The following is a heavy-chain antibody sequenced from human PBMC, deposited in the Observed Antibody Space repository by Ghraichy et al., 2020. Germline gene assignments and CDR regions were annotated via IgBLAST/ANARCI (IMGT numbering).Heavy chain of an antibody. V-gene: IGHV1-18*01. J-gene: IGHJ6*02. CDR1: GYSFRDFD. CDR2: ISTHNGDT. Sequence: ASVKVSCKGSGYSFRDFDITWVRQAPGHGLEWMGRISTHNGDTKYAQKLQGRVIMTTDTYTSTAYMELRGLRSDDTAVYYCARVMGMMGGIAYGLDVWGQGTTVTVTS. D-gene: IGHD6-13*01. CDR3: ARVMGMMGGIAYGLDV.